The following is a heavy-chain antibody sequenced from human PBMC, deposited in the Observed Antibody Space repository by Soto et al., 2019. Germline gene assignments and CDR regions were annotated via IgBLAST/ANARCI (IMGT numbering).Heavy chain of an antibody. Sequence: ASGKKCTSCYMPWVRQAPGQGLEWMGIINPSGGSTSYAQKFQGRVTMTRDTSTSTVYMELSSLRSEDTAVYYCARAGRITIFGVVIIFTPLDYWGQGTLVTVPS. CDR3: ARAGRITIFGVVIIFTPLDY. J-gene: IGHJ4*02. CDR1: GKKCTSCY. CDR2: INPSGGST. D-gene: IGHD3-3*01. V-gene: IGHV1-46*01.